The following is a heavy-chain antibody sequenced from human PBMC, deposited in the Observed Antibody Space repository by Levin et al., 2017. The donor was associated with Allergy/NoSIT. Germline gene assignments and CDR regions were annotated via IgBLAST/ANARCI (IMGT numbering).Heavy chain of an antibody. Sequence: SETLSLTCAVYGGSFSGYYWSWIRQPPGKGLEWIGEINHSGSTNYNPSLKSRVTISVDTSKNQFSLKLSSVTAADTAVYYCAGGGRRYYGSWSYPYYYYYGMDVWGQGTTVTVSS. CDR2: INHSGST. V-gene: IGHV4-34*01. D-gene: IGHD3-10*01. J-gene: IGHJ6*02. CDR3: AGGGRRYYGSWSYPYYYYYGMDV. CDR1: GGSFSGYY.